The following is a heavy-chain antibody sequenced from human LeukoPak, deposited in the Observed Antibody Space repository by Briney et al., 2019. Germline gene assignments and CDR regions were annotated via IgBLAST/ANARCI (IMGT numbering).Heavy chain of an antibody. CDR2: IYTSGST. Sequence: SETLSLTCTVSGGSISGYYWSWIRQPAGKGLEWIGRIYTSGSTNYNPSLKSRVTMSVDTSKNQFSLKLSSVTTADTAVYYCARDWAPNYDFWSGYSRGDAFDIWGQGTMVTVSS. CDR1: GGSISGYY. J-gene: IGHJ3*02. D-gene: IGHD3-3*01. CDR3: ARDWAPNYDFWSGYSRGDAFDI. V-gene: IGHV4-4*07.